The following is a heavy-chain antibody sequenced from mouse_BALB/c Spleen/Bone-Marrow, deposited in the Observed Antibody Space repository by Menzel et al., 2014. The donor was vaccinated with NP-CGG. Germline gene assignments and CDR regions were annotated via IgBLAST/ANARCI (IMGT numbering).Heavy chain of an antibody. D-gene: IGHD2-2*01. CDR2: ISSGSSTI. CDR3: ARSAYGYDRQAYFFDD. V-gene: IGHV5-17*02. J-gene: IGHJ2*01. CDR1: GFTFSSFG. Sequence: EVMLVESGGGLVQPGGSRTLSCAASGFTFSSFGMHWVRQAPEKGLEWVAYISSGSSTIYYADTVKGRFTISRDNPKNTLFLQMTSLRVKDTAMYYCARSAYGYDRQAYFFDDRGQGTTLTVSS.